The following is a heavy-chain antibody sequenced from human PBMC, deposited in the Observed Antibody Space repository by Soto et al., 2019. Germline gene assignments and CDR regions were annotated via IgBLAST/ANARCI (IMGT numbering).Heavy chain of an antibody. CDR1: GYTFTTYG. V-gene: IGHV1-18*01. CDR3: ARGPRLHLYCSRGGGLDP. CDR2: ISADDGET. Sequence: QVQLVQSGTEVKKPGASVKVSCKASGYTFTTYGISWVRQAPGQGLEWMGWISADDGETSYAQKFQDRVTMTTDTSTRTASMELRILKSDDTAVYCCARGPRLHLYCSRGGGLDPWGQGTLVTVSS. D-gene: IGHD4-4*01. J-gene: IGHJ5*02.